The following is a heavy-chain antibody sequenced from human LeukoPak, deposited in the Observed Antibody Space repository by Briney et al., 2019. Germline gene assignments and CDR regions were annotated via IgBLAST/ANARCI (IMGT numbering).Heavy chain of an antibody. CDR1: GGSISSGGYS. V-gene: IGHV4-30-4*07. J-gene: IGHJ6*03. CDR3: ARGSSSWLPYYMDV. D-gene: IGHD6-13*01. Sequence: SQTLSRTCAVSGGSISSGGYSWRWIRQPPGRGLEWIAHIYYSGYTSYNPSLKSRVTISIATSKNQFSLKLSSVTAADTAVYYCARGSSSWLPYYMDVWGKGTTVTVSS. CDR2: IYYSGYT.